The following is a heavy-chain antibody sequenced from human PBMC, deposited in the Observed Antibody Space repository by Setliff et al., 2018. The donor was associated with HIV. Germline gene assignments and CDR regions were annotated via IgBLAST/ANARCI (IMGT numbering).Heavy chain of an antibody. D-gene: IGHD3-22*01. CDR3: ARHAGGYPFYYYYYYMDV. CDR1: GGPISTNDYY. Sequence: SETLSLTCTVSGGPISTNDYYWGFIRQSPGKGLEWIASVHYGGSIFYNPSLKSRVTLSVGTSKRQFFPNLSSATTADTAMYYCARHAGGYPFYYYYYYMDVWGKGTTVTVSS. V-gene: IGHV4-39*01. CDR2: VHYGGSI. J-gene: IGHJ6*03.